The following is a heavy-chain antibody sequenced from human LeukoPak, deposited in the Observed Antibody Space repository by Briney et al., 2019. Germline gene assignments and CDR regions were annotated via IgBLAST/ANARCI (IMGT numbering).Heavy chain of an antibody. CDR1: GFTVSSNY. J-gene: IGHJ4*02. CDR2: IYSGGST. CDR3: ARDPAHGSGSYYNPYYFDY. V-gene: IGHV3-66*01. Sequence: PGGSLRLSCAASGFTVSSNYMSWVRQAPGKGLEWVSVIYSGGSTYYADSVKGRFTISRDNSKNTLYLQMNSLRAEDTAVYYCARDPAHGSGSYYNPYYFDYWGQGTLVTVSS. D-gene: IGHD3-10*01.